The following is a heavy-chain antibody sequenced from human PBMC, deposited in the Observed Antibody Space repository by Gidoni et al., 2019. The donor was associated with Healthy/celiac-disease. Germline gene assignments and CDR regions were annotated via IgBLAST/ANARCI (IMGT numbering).Heavy chain of an antibody. V-gene: IGHV1-69*01. CDR2: IIPIFGTA. Sequence: QVQLVQSGAEVKKPGSSVKVSCKASGGTFSSYAISWVRQAPGQGLEWMGGIIPIFGTANYAQKFQGRVTITADESTSTAYMELSSLRSEDTAVYYCASWGLSGLDYDSSGYYTAFDIWGQGTMVTVSS. D-gene: IGHD3-22*01. J-gene: IGHJ3*02. CDR1: GGTFSSYA. CDR3: ASWGLSGLDYDSSGYYTAFDI.